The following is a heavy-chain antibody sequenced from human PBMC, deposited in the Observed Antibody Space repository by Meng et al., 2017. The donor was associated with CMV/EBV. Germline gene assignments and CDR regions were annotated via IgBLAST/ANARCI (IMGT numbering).Heavy chain of an antibody. Sequence: GGSLRLSCAASGFTFSSYSMNWVRQAPGKGLEWVSSISSSSSYIYYADSVKGRFTISRDNAKNSLYLQMNSLRAEDTAVYYCARPTAGYSYGLVIRNNWFDPWGQGTLVTVSS. CDR1: GFTFSSYS. CDR3: ARPTAGYSYGLVIRNNWFDP. D-gene: IGHD5-18*01. J-gene: IGHJ5*02. V-gene: IGHV3-21*01. CDR2: ISSSSSYI.